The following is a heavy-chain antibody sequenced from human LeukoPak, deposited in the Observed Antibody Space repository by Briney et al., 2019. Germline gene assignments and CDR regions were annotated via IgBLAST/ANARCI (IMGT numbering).Heavy chain of an antibody. J-gene: IGHJ4*02. Sequence: GGSLRLSCAASGFSISNYWMHWVRQAPGTGLVWVSLIYIDGSSRSYADSVKGRFTISRDNGKNTLYLQMNSLRVEDTAVYYCASASSHRIAAGGDYWGQGTLVTVSS. V-gene: IGHV3-74*01. CDR3: ASASSHRIAAGGDY. D-gene: IGHD6-13*01. CDR2: IYIDGSSR. CDR1: GFSISNYW.